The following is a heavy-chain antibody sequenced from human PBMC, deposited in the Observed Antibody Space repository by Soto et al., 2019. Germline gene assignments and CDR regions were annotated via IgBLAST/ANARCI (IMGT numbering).Heavy chain of an antibody. V-gene: IGHV4-61*01. CDR1: GGSVSSGSYY. J-gene: IGHJ6*02. CDR3: ARDRQQLVFNYYYGMDV. CDR2: IYYSGST. Sequence: QVQLQESGPGLVKPSETLSLTCTVSGGSVSSGSYYWSWIRQPPGKGLEWIGYIYYSGSTNYNPSLKGRVTIAVDTSKNQFSLKLSSVTAADTAVYYCARDRQQLVFNYYYGMDVWGQGTTVTVSS. D-gene: IGHD6-13*01.